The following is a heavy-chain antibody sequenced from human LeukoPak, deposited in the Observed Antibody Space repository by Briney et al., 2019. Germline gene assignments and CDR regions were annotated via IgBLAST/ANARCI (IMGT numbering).Heavy chain of an antibody. CDR2: ISGSGGST. D-gene: IGHD5-24*01. CDR3: AKAEVEMATISNFDY. V-gene: IGHV3-23*01. Sequence: EPGGSLRLSCAASGFTFSSYAMSWVRQAPGKGLEWVLAISGSGGSTYYADSVKGRFTISRDNSKNTLYLQMNSLRAEDTAVYYCAKAEVEMATISNFDYWGQGTLVTVSS. J-gene: IGHJ4*02. CDR1: GFTFSSYA.